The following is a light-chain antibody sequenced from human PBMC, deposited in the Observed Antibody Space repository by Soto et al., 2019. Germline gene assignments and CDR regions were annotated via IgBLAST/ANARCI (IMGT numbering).Light chain of an antibody. V-gene: IGKV3-11*01. CDR3: QQRSNWPPWT. Sequence: EIVLTQSPATLSLSPGARATLSCRASQSVSSYLAWYQQKPGQAPRLLIYDASNRATGIPARFSGSGSGTDCTLTSSSLEPEDFAVYYCQQRSNWPPWTFGQGTKVEIK. CDR1: QSVSSY. CDR2: DAS. J-gene: IGKJ1*01.